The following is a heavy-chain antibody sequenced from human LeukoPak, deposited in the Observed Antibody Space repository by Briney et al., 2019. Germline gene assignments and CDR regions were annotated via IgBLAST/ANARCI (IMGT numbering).Heavy chain of an antibody. CDR3: APIHGSGTSGMDV. D-gene: IGHD3-10*01. V-gene: IGHV3-48*02. Sequence: PGGSLRLFCAASGFTFSSYNMNWVRQAPGKGLEWVSYISSSSSTIHYADSVKGRFTISRDNAKNSLYLQMNSLRDEDTAVYYCAPIHGSGTSGMDVWGQGTTVTVSS. CDR1: GFTFSSYN. J-gene: IGHJ6*02. CDR2: ISSSSSTI.